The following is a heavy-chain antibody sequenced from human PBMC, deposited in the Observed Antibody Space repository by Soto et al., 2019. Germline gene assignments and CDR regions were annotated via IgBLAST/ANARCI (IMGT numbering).Heavy chain of an antibody. J-gene: IGHJ4*02. CDR2: ISYDGSNQ. Sequence: PGGSLRLSCAASGETFCSYGMHGVRKAPGKGLEWVAIISYDGSNQYYADSVKGRFTISRDNAKNSLYLQMNSLRAEDTAVYYCAREMAALNYFDYWGQGTLVTVSS. CDR3: AREMAALNYFDY. D-gene: IGHD2-15*01. V-gene: IGHV3-30*03. CDR1: GETFCSYG.